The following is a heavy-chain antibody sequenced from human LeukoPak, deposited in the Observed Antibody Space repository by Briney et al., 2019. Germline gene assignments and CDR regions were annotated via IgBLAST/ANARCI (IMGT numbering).Heavy chain of an antibody. CDR1: GFIFSSYG. CDR3: ARAGSGYSYGLDYYYGMDV. V-gene: IGHV3-33*08. D-gene: IGHD5-18*01. Sequence: GGSLRLSCAASGFIFSSYGMHWVRQAPGKGLEWVAVIWYDGDNKHYADSVKGRFTISRDNAKNSLYLQMNSLRAEDTAVYYCARAGSGYSYGLDYYYGMDVWGQGTTVTVSS. J-gene: IGHJ6*02. CDR2: IWYDGDNK.